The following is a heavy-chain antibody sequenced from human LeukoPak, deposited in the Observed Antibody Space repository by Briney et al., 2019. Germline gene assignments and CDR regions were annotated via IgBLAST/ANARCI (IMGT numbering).Heavy chain of an antibody. V-gene: IGHV3-23*01. CDR3: AKDDSWLQLGV. CDR2: ISPRGDIK. D-gene: IGHD5-24*01. Sequence: PGGSLRLSCAASGFTFSSHGMNWVRQAPGKGLEWVSGISPRGDIKYYADSVKGQFTISRDNSRNTVYLEMISLTVEDTAVYYRAKDDSWLQLGVWSPGTLVTVSS. CDR1: GFTFSSHG. J-gene: IGHJ4*02.